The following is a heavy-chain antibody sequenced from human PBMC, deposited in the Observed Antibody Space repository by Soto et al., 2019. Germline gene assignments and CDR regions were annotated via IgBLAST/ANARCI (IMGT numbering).Heavy chain of an antibody. CDR3: ARSRKWYYFDY. V-gene: IGHV4-34*01. CDR2: INHSGST. CDR1: GGSFSGYY. D-gene: IGHD2-15*01. Sequence: QVQLQQWGAGLLKPSETLSLTCAVYGGSFSGYYWSWIRQPPGKGLEWIGEINHSGSTNYNPSLKSRVTISVATSKNQFSLKLSSVTAADTAVYYCARSRKWYYFDYWGQGTLVTVSS. J-gene: IGHJ4*02.